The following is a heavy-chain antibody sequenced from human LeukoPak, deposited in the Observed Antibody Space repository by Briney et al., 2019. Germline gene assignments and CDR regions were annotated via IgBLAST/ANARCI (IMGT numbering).Heavy chain of an antibody. V-gene: IGHV4-34*01. Sequence: SETLSLTCAVYGGSFSGYYWRWIRQPPGKGLEWIGEINHSGSTNYNPSLKSRVTISVDTSKNQFSLKLSSVTAADTAVYYCAREPYSSGWEFDYWGQGTLVTVSS. CDR2: INHSGST. CDR1: GGSFSGYY. J-gene: IGHJ4*02. D-gene: IGHD6-19*01. CDR3: AREPYSSGWEFDY.